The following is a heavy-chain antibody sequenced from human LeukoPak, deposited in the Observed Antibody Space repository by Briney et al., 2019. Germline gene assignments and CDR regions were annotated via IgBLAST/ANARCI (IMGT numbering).Heavy chain of an antibody. D-gene: IGHD4-11*01. CDR2: IKQGGSER. J-gene: IGHJ4*02. CDR1: GFTFSSYW. CDR3: ARDDHYSSWN. V-gene: IGHV3-7*05. Sequence: GGSLRLSCAASGFTFSSYWMTWVRQAPGKGLEWVANIKQGGSERYYVDSVKGRFTISRDNAKNSLYLQMNSLRAEDTAMYYCARDDHYSSWNWGQGTLVTVSS.